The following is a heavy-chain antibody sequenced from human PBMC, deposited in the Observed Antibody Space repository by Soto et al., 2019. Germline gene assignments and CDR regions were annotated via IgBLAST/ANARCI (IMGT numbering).Heavy chain of an antibody. CDR2: INSDGSST. V-gene: IGHV3-74*01. J-gene: IGHJ6*03. CDR3: ARDGRGVVVVAAAYYLGV. Sequence: EVQLVESGGGLVQPGGSLRLSCAASGFTFSSYWMHWVRQAPGKGLVWVSRINSDGSSTSYADSVKGRFTISRDNAKNTLYLQMNSLRAEDTAVYYCARDGRGVVVVAAAYYLGVWGKGTTVTVSS. D-gene: IGHD2-15*01. CDR1: GFTFSSYW.